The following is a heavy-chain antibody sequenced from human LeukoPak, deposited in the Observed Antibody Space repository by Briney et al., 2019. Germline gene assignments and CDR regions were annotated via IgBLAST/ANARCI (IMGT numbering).Heavy chain of an antibody. CDR2: IYYSGST. D-gene: IGHD5-18*01. V-gene: IGHV4-59*01. CDR1: CASISSYY. J-gene: IGHJ6*02. Sequence: PETLSLTCTVSCASISSYYWSWIRQPPGKGLEWIGYIYYSGSTNYNPSLKSRVTISVDTSKNQFSLKLSSVTAADTAVYYCARSGYGRDYYGMDVWGQGTTVTVSS. CDR3: ARSGYGRDYYGMDV.